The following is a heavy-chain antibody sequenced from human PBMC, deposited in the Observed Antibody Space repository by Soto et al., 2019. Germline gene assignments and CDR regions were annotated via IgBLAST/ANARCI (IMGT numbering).Heavy chain of an antibody. CDR2: INHSGST. J-gene: IGHJ4*02. Sequence: QVQLQQWGAGLLKPSETLSLTCAVYGGSFSGYYWNWIRQPPGKGLEWIGEINHSGSTNYNQSLKSRVTISVDTSKNQFSLRLSSVTAAETAVYYCARGWGRIFDYWGQGTLVTVSS. CDR3: ARGWGRIFDY. CDR1: GGSFSGYY. D-gene: IGHD7-27*01. V-gene: IGHV4-34*01.